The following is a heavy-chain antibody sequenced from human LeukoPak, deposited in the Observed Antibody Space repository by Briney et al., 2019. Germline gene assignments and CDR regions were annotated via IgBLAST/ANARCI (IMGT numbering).Heavy chain of an antibody. Sequence: PSETLSLTCTVSGGSISSSSYYWGWIRQPPGKGLEWIGSIYYSGSTNYNPSLKSRVTISVDTSKNQFSLKLSSVTAADTAVYYCARRGDYVFWGQGTLVTVSS. CDR3: ARRGDYVF. CDR1: GGSISSSSYY. V-gene: IGHV4-39*07. CDR2: IYYSGST. J-gene: IGHJ4*02. D-gene: IGHD3-16*01.